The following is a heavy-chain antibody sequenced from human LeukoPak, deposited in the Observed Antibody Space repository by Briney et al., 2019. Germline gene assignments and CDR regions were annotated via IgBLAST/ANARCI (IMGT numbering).Heavy chain of an antibody. Sequence: SETLSLTCTVSGGSINNYYWSWIRQPPGKGLEWIGSIYYSGSTNYSPSLKSRVTMSVDTSKNQFSLKLSSVTAADTAVYYCARDAYYYGSGSYLLDFDYWGQGTLVTVSS. CDR2: IYYSGST. CDR1: GGSINNYY. CDR3: ARDAYYYGSGSYLLDFDY. V-gene: IGHV4-59*12. J-gene: IGHJ4*02. D-gene: IGHD3-10*01.